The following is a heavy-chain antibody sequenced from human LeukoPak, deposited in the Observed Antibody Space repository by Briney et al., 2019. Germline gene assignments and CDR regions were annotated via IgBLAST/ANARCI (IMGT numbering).Heavy chain of an antibody. V-gene: IGHV3-11*04. Sequence: GGSLRLSCAASGFTFSDYYMSWIRQAPGKGLEWVSYISSSGSTIYYADSVKGRFTISRDNAKNSLYLQMNSLRAEDTAVYYCTKDLSTSSTAYLQHWGQGTLVTVSS. CDR2: ISSSGSTI. CDR1: GFTFSDYY. D-gene: IGHD6-6*01. CDR3: TKDLSTSSTAYLQH. J-gene: IGHJ1*01.